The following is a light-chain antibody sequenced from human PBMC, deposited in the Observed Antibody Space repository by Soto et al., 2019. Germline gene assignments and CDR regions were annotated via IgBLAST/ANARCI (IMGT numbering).Light chain of an antibody. Sequence: AIQMTQSPSSLSASVGDRVTITCRASQGIRSDLAWYQKKSGKAPKLLIYAASSLQSGVPSRISGSGFGSDFTLTISSLQPEDFATYYCLQDYGYPRTFGQGTSVEI. V-gene: IGKV1-6*01. J-gene: IGKJ1*01. CDR2: AAS. CDR1: QGIRSD. CDR3: LQDYGYPRT.